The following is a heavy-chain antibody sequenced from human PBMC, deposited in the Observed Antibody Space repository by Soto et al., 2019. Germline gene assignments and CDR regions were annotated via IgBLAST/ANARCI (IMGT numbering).Heavy chain of an antibody. D-gene: IGHD6-13*01. CDR2: IIPIFGTA. Sequence: VQLLESGGGLVQPGGSLRLSCAASGFTFSSYAISWVRQAPGQGLEWMGGIIPIFGTANYAQKFQGRVTITADESTSTAYMELSSLRSEDTAVYYCARGGFSSWYYYYYGMDVWGQGTTVTVSS. V-gene: IGHV1-69*01. J-gene: IGHJ6*02. CDR1: GFTFSSYA. CDR3: ARGGFSSWYYYYYGMDV.